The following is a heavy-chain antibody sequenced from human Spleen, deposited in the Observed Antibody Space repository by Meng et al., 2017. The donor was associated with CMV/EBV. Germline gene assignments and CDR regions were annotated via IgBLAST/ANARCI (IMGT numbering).Heavy chain of an antibody. D-gene: IGHD6-19*01. CDR1: GFIVIGIS. CDR3: VSGGDYQYVGGWYPYFDY. Sequence: ESLKISCAASGFIVIGISMSWVRQSPGKGLEWLGSFYRTGDTYYNPSLQSRIAFSVDAPKNRFSLRLAAVTSTDTALYFCVSGGDYQYVGGWYPYFDYWGQGRLVT. V-gene: IGHV4-38-2*01. J-gene: IGHJ4*02. CDR2: FYRTGDT.